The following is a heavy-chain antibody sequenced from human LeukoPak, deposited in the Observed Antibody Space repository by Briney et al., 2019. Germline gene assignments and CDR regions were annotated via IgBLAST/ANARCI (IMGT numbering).Heavy chain of an antibody. CDR2: IYTSGST. CDR3: ARDAEDYYFDY. V-gene: IGHV4-61*02. Sequence: MSSQTLSLTCTVSGGSISSGSYYWRWIRQPAGKGLEWIGRIYTSGSTNYNPSLKSRVTISVDTSKNQFSLKLSSVTAADTAVYYCARDAEDYYFDYWGQGTLVTVSS. CDR1: GGSISSGSYY. J-gene: IGHJ4*02.